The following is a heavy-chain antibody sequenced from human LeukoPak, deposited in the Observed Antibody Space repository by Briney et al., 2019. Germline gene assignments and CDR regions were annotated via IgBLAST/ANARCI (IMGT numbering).Heavy chain of an antibody. Sequence: GGTLRLSCAASGFTFSSYGMSWVRQAPGKGLEWVSAISGSGGSTYYADSVKGRFTISRDNSKNTLYLQMNSLRAEDTAVYYCAKTPSYYDSSGYYSFDYWGQGTLVTVSS. V-gene: IGHV3-23*01. D-gene: IGHD3-22*01. CDR3: AKTPSYYDSSGYYSFDY. J-gene: IGHJ4*02. CDR2: ISGSGGST. CDR1: GFTFSSYG.